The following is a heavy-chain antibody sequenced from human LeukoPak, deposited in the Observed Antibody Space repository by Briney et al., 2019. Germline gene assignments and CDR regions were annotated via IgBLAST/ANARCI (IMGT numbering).Heavy chain of an antibody. CDR3: ARGGYCSSTCCYSPFDY. J-gene: IGHJ4*02. Sequence: SVKVSCKASGGTFSSYAISWLRQAPAQGLEWMGGIIPIFGTANYAQKFQGRVTITADESTSTAYMELSSLRSEDTAVYYCARGGYCSSTCCYSPFDYWGQGTLVTVSS. CDR2: IIPIFGTA. D-gene: IGHD2-2*01. V-gene: IGHV1-69*13. CDR1: GGTFSSYA.